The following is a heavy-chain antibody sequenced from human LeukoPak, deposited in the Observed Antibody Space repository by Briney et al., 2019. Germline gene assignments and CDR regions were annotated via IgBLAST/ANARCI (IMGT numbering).Heavy chain of an antibody. CDR2: IYYSGST. V-gene: IGHV4-59*12. CDR1: GGSISSYY. Sequence: PSETLSLTCTVSGGSISSYYWSWIRQPPGKGLEWIGYIYYSGSTNYNPSLKSRVTISVDTSKNQFSLKLSSVTAADTAVYYCARGQWKGTWGGYNWFDPWGQGTLVTVSS. J-gene: IGHJ5*02. D-gene: IGHD3-16*01. CDR3: ARGQWKGTWGGYNWFDP.